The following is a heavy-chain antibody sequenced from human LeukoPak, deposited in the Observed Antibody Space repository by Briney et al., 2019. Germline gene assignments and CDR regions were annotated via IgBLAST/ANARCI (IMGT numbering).Heavy chain of an antibody. Sequence: GGSLRLSCAASGFTVSSNYMSWVRQAPGKGLEWVSVIYSGGSTYYADSVKGRFTISRENSKNTLYLQMNSLRAEDTAVYYCARDRGTAGGTPYYYYMDVWGKGTAVTVSS. J-gene: IGHJ6*03. CDR2: IYSGGST. V-gene: IGHV3-53*01. CDR3: ARDRGTAGGTPYYYYMDV. CDR1: GFTVSSNY. D-gene: IGHD6-13*01.